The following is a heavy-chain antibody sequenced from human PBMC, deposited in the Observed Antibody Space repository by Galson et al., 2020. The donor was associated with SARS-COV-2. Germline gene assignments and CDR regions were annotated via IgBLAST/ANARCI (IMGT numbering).Heavy chain of an antibody. CDR2: PYWNDDK. Sequence: ESGPTLVKPTQTLTLTCTFSGFSLRTSGVGVGWIRQPPGKALEWLAPPYWNDDKRYNPTLTSRRTITKDTSKNQVVLTLTNMDPVDTATYYCVHTTYYDFWSNFYEYFHHWGQGTLVTVSS. CDR3: VHTTYYDFWSNFYEYFHH. J-gene: IGHJ1*01. V-gene: IGHV2-5*01. CDR1: GFSLRTSGVG. D-gene: IGHD3-3*01.